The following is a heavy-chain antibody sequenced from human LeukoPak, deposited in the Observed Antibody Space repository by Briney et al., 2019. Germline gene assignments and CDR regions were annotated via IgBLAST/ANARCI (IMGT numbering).Heavy chain of an antibody. Sequence: SETLFLTCSVSGVSISSSPYHWGWIRQPPGKGLEWIGSIYYSGSSYSNPSLQSRVTMSIDTAKNQFSLKLSSVTAADTAVYYCAREIDYDSTAYVYWGRGTLVTVSS. J-gene: IGHJ4*02. CDR3: AREIDYDSTAYVY. D-gene: IGHD3-22*01. V-gene: IGHV4-39*02. CDR1: GVSISSSPYH. CDR2: IYYSGSS.